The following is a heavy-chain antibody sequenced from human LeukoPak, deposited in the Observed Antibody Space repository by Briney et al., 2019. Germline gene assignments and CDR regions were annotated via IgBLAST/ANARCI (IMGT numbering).Heavy chain of an antibody. D-gene: IGHD4-17*01. J-gene: IGHJ4*02. CDR1: GFTFSSYA. CDR3: AKDPRLYYGDYVEPYYFDY. V-gene: IGHV3-23*01. Sequence: GGSLRLSCAASGFTFSSYAMSWVRQAPGKGLEWVSAISGSGGSTYYADSVKGRFTISRDNSKNTLYLQMNSLRAEDTAVYYCAKDPRLYYGDYVEPYYFDYWGQGTLVTVSS. CDR2: ISGSGGST.